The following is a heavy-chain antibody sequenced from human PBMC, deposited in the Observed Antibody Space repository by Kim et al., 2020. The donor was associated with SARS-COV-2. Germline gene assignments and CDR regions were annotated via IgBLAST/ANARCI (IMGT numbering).Heavy chain of an antibody. J-gene: IGHJ3*01. CDR2: ISPYNGNT. CDR3: AITYYHDGVSYYDDPFDV. CDR1: GYSFSTYD. D-gene: IGHD3-22*01. Sequence: ASVKVSCKGSGYSFSTYDVTWVRLAPGQGLEWMGRISPYNGNTNYAQKFQGRVTMTTDTSTGTAYMDLRSLRSDDTAVYYCAITYYHDGVSYYDDPFDVWGLGTRVTVSS. V-gene: IGHV1-18*01.